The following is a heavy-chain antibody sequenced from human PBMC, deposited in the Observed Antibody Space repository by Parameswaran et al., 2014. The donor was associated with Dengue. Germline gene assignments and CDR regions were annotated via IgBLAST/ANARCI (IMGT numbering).Heavy chain of an antibody. J-gene: IGHJ4*02. Sequence: WVRQAPGQGLEWMGWINPYSGGTNYAQKFQGRVTMTRDTSITTAYIELTRLRSDDTAFYYCARDLHPIMGATTVGYWGQGTLVTVSS. CDR2: INPYSGGT. V-gene: IGHV1-2*02. D-gene: IGHD1-26*01. CDR3: ARDLHPIMGATTVGY.